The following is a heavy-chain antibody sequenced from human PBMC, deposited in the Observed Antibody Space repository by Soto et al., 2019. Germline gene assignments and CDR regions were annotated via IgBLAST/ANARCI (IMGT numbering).Heavy chain of an antibody. V-gene: IGHV3-48*02. CDR3: AGDRSTGDPYYNNYAGIDV. D-gene: IGHD4-17*01. J-gene: IGHJ6*02. Sequence: EVQLVESGGGLVQPGGSLRLSCAASGFTFGSYSMNWVRQAPGKGLEWVSYISSSSSTIYYADSVKGRFTISRDNAKNTVYVQMNCLRDEDTPGDYCAGDRSTGDPYYNNYAGIDVWGQGTTVIVSS. CDR1: GFTFGSYS. CDR2: ISSSSSTI.